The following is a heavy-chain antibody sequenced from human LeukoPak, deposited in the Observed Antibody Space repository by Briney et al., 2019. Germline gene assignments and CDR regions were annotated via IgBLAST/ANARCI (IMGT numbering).Heavy chain of an antibody. CDR3: AKGPASPGNSVY. Sequence: GGSLRLSCAASGFIVSGTYMTWVRQAPGKGLECVSIIYSGGDTYYTDSVKGRFSVSRDNSKNTLYLQMNSLRAEDTAVYYCAKGPASPGNSVYWGQGTLVTVSS. CDR2: IYSGGDT. CDR1: GFIVSGTY. J-gene: IGHJ4*02. V-gene: IGHV3-53*05. D-gene: IGHD4-23*01.